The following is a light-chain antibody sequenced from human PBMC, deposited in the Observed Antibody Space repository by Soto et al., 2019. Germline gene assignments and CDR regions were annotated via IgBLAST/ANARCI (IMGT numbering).Light chain of an antibody. CDR3: KSNYILPWT. J-gene: IGKJ1*01. CDR2: SAS. V-gene: IGKV1-39*01. Sequence: DIQVTQSPPSLSASVGDRVNITCRASQYIGNYLNWYQHKPGKASQLLIYSASTLQIGVPSRFSGSVSGTDFTLTITTLQPYDFASYYCKSNYILPWTFGQGTKVETK. CDR1: QYIGNY.